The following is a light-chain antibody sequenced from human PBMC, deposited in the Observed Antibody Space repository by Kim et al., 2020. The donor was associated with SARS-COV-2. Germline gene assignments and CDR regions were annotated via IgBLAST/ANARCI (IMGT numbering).Light chain of an antibody. Sequence: ALGQKIRITCQGDSLRSYYANWFQQKPGQAPVLLIYGKNNRPSAIPDRFSGSSSGNTASLTITGAQAEDEADYYCNSRDNSGNHWVFGGGTQLTVL. J-gene: IGLJ3*02. CDR3: NSRDNSGNHWV. CDR1: SLRSYY. V-gene: IGLV3-19*01. CDR2: GKN.